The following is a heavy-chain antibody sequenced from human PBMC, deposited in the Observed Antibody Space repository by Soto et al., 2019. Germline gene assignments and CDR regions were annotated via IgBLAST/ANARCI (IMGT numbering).Heavy chain of an antibody. CDR3: ARDGAVAGFWFDP. CDR1: GGTFSSYT. J-gene: IGHJ5*02. D-gene: IGHD6-19*01. V-gene: IGHV1-18*01. CDR2: ISAYNGNT. Sequence: ASVKVSCKASGGTFSSYTISWVRQAPGQGLEWMGWISAYNGNTNYAQKLQGRVTMTTDTSTSTAYMELRSLRSDDTAVYYCARDGAVAGFWFDPWGQGTLVTVSS.